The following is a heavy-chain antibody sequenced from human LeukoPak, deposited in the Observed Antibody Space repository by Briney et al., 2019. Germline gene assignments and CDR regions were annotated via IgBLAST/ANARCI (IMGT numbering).Heavy chain of an antibody. Sequence: SETLSLTCTVSGGSISSSSYYWGWIRQPPGKGLEWIGRIFTSGSTNYDPSLRSRVTISEDTSKNQFSLRLTSVTAADTAVYYCARVTTSGSYKFDYWGQGTLVTVSS. D-gene: IGHD3-10*01. CDR2: IFTSGST. J-gene: IGHJ4*02. CDR3: ARVTTSGSYKFDY. V-gene: IGHV4-61*02. CDR1: GGSISSSSYY.